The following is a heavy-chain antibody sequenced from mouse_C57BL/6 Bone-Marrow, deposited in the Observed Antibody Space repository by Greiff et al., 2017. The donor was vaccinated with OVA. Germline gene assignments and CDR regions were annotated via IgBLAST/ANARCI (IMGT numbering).Heavy chain of an antibody. J-gene: IGHJ4*01. CDR3: ARSNFNYYGSSWYYAMDY. Sequence: QVQLQQSDAELVKPGASVKISCKVSGYTFTDHTIHWMKQRPEQGLEWIGYIYPRDGSTKYNEKFKGKATLTADKSSSTAYMQLNSLTSEDSAVYFCARSNFNYYGSSWYYAMDYWGQGTSVTVSS. D-gene: IGHD1-1*01. CDR2: IYPRDGST. CDR1: GYTFTDHT. V-gene: IGHV1-78*01.